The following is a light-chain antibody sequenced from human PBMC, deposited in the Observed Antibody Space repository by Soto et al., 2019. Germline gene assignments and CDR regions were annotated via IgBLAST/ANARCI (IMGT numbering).Light chain of an antibody. Sequence: QAVVTQEPSLTVSPGGTVTLTCGSSTGVVTSTHYAYWFQQKPGQAPRTLIYDTSNKHSWTPARFSGSRLGGKAALTLSGARRGDEADYYCLLVYGGAWVFGGGTQLTV. V-gene: IGLV7-46*01. CDR3: LLVYGGAWV. CDR1: TGVVTSTHY. CDR2: DTS. J-gene: IGLJ3*02.